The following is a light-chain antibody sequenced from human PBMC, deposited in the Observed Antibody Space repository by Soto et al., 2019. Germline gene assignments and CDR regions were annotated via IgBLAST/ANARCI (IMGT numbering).Light chain of an antibody. Sequence: QSVLTHPASVSGSPGQSITISCTGTSSDVGSYNLVSWYQQHPGKAPKLIIYEGSKRPSGVSNRFSGSKSGNTASLTISGLQAEDEADYYCCSYAGSSTYVFGTGTKVTVL. J-gene: IGLJ1*01. CDR3: CSYAGSSTYV. CDR1: SSDVGSYNL. V-gene: IGLV2-23*01. CDR2: EGS.